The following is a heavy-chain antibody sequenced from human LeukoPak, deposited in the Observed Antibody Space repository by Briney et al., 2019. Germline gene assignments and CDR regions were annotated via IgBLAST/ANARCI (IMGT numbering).Heavy chain of an antibody. D-gene: IGHD2-2*02. CDR2: FDPEDGET. V-gene: IGHV1-24*01. J-gene: IGHJ3*02. CDR3: ATQGSRHCSSTSCYIFDAFDI. Sequence: ASVKVSCKVSGYTLTELSMHWVRQAPGKGLEWIGGFDPEDGETIYAQKFQGRVTMTEDTSTDTAYMELSSLRSEDTAVYYCATQGSRHCSSTSCYIFDAFDIWGQGTMVTVSS. CDR1: GYTLTELS.